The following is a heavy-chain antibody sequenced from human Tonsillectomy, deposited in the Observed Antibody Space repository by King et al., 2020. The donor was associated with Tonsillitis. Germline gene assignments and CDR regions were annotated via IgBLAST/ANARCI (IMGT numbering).Heavy chain of an antibody. CDR2: IYYSGST. CDR3: ARTYTSGDAEDYYYMDV. CDR1: GGSISSHY. J-gene: IGHJ6*03. Sequence: VQLQESGPGLVKPSETLPLICTVSGGSISSHYWSWIRQPPGKGLEWVGYIYYSGSTNYNPSLKRRVTISVDTSKNQFSLKLRSVTAADTAVYYCARTYTSGDAEDYYYMDVWGKGTTVTVSS. D-gene: IGHD1-26*01. V-gene: IGHV4-59*11.